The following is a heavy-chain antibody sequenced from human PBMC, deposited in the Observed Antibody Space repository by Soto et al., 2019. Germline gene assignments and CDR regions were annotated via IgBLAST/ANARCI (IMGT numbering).Heavy chain of an antibody. J-gene: IGHJ3*02. CDR3: ARDNGGYSYGYHAFDI. Sequence: NVSCKSSGYAISGDGGSRGRHATGQGLEWMGWISAYNGNTNYAQKLQGRVTMTTDTSTSTAYMELRSLRSDDTAVYYCARDNGGYSYGYHAFDIWGQGTMVTVSS. D-gene: IGHD5-18*01. V-gene: IGHV1-18*01. CDR2: ISAYNGNT. CDR1: GYAISGDG.